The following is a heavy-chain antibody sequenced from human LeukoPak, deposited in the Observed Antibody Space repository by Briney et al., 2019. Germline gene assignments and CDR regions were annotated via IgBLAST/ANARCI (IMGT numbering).Heavy chain of an antibody. J-gene: IGHJ4*02. CDR3: ARLVYCGGDCYWVDY. Sequence: SETLSLTCTVSGGSISSGDYYWSWIRQPPGKGLEWIGYLYYSGSTYYNPSLKSRVTISVDTSKNQFSLKLSSVTAADTAVYYCARLVYCGGDCYWVDYWGQGTLVTVSS. CDR1: GGSISSGDYY. D-gene: IGHD2-21*02. CDR2: LYYSGST. V-gene: IGHV4-30-4*01.